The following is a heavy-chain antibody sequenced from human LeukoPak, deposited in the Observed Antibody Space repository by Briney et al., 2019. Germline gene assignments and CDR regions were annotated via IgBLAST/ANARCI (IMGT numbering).Heavy chain of an antibody. Sequence: SETLSLTCTVSGGSISSYYWSWIRQPPGKGLEWIGYIYYSGSTNYNPSLKSRVTISVDTSKNQFSLKLSSVTAADTAVYYFARWDQNWFDPWGQGTLVTVSS. CDR3: ARWDQNWFDP. V-gene: IGHV4-59*01. J-gene: IGHJ5*02. CDR1: GGSISSYY. D-gene: IGHD1-26*01. CDR2: IYYSGST.